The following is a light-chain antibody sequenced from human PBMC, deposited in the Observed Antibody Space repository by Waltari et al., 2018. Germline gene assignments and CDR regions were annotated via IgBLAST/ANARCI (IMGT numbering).Light chain of an antibody. CDR2: STS. CDR3: QQTYTIPYT. V-gene: IGKV1-39*01. J-gene: IGKJ2*01. CDR1: QSIGNY. Sequence: DIQMTQSPSSMSASVGDRVTITCRASQSIGNYLNWYQQKPGKAPTPLIYSTSSLQSGVPSRFSGSESGTDFTLAISSLQPEDFATYYCQQTYTIPYTFGQGTKLEIK.